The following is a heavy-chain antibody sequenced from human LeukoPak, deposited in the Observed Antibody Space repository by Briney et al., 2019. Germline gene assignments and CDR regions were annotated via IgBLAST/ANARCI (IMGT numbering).Heavy chain of an antibody. J-gene: IGHJ3*02. V-gene: IGHV3-74*01. Sequence: GGSLRLSCAASGFSFSTQRMHWVRQAPGKGLVWVSRISGDEIWTSYADSVKGRFTISRDNAKDTLYLQMNGLRTEDTAVYYCTREYISGPRQTDAFDIWGRGTMVTVSS. D-gene: IGHD3-22*01. CDR2: ISGDEIWT. CDR3: TREYISGPRQTDAFDI. CDR1: GFSFSTQR.